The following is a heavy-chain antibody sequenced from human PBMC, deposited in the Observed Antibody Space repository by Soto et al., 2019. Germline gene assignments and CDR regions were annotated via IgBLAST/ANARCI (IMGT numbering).Heavy chain of an antibody. D-gene: IGHD6-19*01. V-gene: IGHV3-33*01. CDR2: IWYDGSNK. J-gene: IGHJ4*02. CDR3: ARDAPLDSSGWYKSKDY. CDR1: GVTFSSYG. Sequence: GGSLRLSCAASGVTFSSYGMHWVRQDPGKGLEWVAVIWYDGSNKYYADSVKGRFTISRDNSKNTLYLQMNSLRAEDTAVYYCARDAPLDSSGWYKSKDYWGQGTLVTVSS.